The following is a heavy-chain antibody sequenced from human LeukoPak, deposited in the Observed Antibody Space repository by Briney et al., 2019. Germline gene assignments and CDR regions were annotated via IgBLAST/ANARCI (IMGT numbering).Heavy chain of an antibody. CDR1: GLTFSNYY. J-gene: IGHJ4*02. Sequence: GGSLRLSCAASGLTFSNYYISWIRQAPGKGLEWFSYISGDSDTMYYADSVKGRFTISRDNAKKSLYLQMNSLRPEDTAVYYCARQRFGQYFDYWGQGTLVTVSS. CDR2: ISGDSDTM. D-gene: IGHD3-10*01. V-gene: IGHV3-11*01. CDR3: ARQRFGQYFDY.